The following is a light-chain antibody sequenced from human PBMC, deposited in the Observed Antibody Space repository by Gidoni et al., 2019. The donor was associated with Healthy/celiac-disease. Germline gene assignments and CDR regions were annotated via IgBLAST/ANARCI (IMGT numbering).Light chain of an antibody. CDR2: YAS. V-gene: IGKV1-33*01. J-gene: IGKJ3*01. CDR3: QQYDNLPIFT. CDR1: QDISNY. Sequence: DFKLTKSPSSLSASVGDRVTITCQASQDISNYLNWYQQKPGKAPKLLIYYASNLETGVPSRFSGSGSGTDFTFTISSLQPEDIATYYCQQYDNLPIFTFGPGTKVDIK.